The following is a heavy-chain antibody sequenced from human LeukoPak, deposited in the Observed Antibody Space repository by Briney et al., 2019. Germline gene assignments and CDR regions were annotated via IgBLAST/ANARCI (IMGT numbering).Heavy chain of an antibody. CDR3: AREGCSGRSCNFDY. CDR2: MYTSGSN. CDR1: GRSISSYY. D-gene: IGHD2-15*01. J-gene: IGHJ4*02. Sequence: SETLSLTCTVSGRSISSYYWSWLRPPAGKGLEGIWRMYTSGSNNYNPSLKSRVAMSVDTSTTQFSLRLSSVTAVDTAVYYCAREGCSGRSCNFDYWGQGTLVTVSS. V-gene: IGHV4-4*07.